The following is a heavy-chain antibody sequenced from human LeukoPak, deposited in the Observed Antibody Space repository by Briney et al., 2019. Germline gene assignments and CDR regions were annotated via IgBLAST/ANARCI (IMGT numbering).Heavy chain of an antibody. D-gene: IGHD2-21*02. CDR1: GGSISNYY. CDR3: ARQGVATAIDY. Sequence: SETLSLTCTVSGGSISNYYWSWIRQPAGKGLEWIGRIPASGNTNYNPSLKSRVTMSVGTSMNLFALKLSSVTAADTAVYYCARQGVATAIDYWGQGTLVTVSS. V-gene: IGHV4-4*07. CDR2: IPASGNT. J-gene: IGHJ4*02.